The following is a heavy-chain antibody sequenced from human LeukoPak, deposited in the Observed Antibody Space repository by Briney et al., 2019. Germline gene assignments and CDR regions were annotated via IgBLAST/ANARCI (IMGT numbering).Heavy chain of an antibody. Sequence: PSETLSLTCRVSGDSIKSGDAYWGWIRQSPLKGLEWIASIYYVGSPYYNPSLNSRRVTMSVDTAKNQFSLKLTSVTAADSAVYYCARLPITKRAMDVWGQGTTVTVSS. D-gene: IGHD3-3*01. CDR1: GDSIKSGDAY. J-gene: IGHJ6*02. CDR2: IYYVGSP. CDR3: ARLPITKRAMDV. V-gene: IGHV4-39*01.